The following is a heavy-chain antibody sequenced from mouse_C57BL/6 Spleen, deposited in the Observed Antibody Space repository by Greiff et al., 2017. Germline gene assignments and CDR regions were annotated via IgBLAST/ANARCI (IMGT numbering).Heavy chain of an antibody. CDR1: GYTFTSYW. CDR3: ARKELTGTYFDY. Sequence: VQLQQPGAELVKPGASVKMSCKASGYTFTSYWITWVKQRPGQGLEWIGDIYPGSGSTNYNEKFKSKATLTVDTSSSTAYMQLSSLTSEDSAVYYCARKELTGTYFDYWGQGTTLTVSS. V-gene: IGHV1-55*01. CDR2: IYPGSGST. J-gene: IGHJ2*01. D-gene: IGHD4-1*01.